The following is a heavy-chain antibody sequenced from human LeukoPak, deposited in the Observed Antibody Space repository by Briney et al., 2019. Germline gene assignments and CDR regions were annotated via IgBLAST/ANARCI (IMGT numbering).Heavy chain of an antibody. Sequence: PGGSLRLSCSASGFTFTSYAMHWVRQAPGQRLEWMGWINAGNGNTKYSQEFQGRVTITRDTSASTAYMELSSLRSEDMAVYYCARSSSLRYLEWYLDYWGQGTLVTVSS. CDR3: ARSSSLRYLEWYLDY. CDR2: INAGNGNT. V-gene: IGHV1-3*03. CDR1: GFTFTSYA. J-gene: IGHJ4*02. D-gene: IGHD3-3*01.